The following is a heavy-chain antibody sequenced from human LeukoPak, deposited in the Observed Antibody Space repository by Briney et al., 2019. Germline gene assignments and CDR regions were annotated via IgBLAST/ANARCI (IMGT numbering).Heavy chain of an antibody. CDR3: ASITMIVVVQGAFDI. CDR2: IYSGGST. D-gene: IGHD3-22*01. Sequence: PGGSLRLSCAASGFTVSSNYMSWVRQAPGKGLEWVSVIYSGGSTYYADSVKGRFTISRDNSKNTLYLQMNSLRAEDTAVYYCASITMIVVVQGAFDIWGQGTMVTVSS. J-gene: IGHJ3*02. V-gene: IGHV3-66*01. CDR1: GFTVSSNY.